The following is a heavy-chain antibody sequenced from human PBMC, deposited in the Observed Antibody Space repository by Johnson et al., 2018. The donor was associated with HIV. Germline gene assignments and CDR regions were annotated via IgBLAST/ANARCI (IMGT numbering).Heavy chain of an antibody. Sequence: EVHLVESGGGVVRPGGSLRLSCAASGFTFDDYGMSWVRQAPGKGLEWVSGINWNGGSTGYADSVKGRFTISRDNAKNSLYLQMNSLRAEDTALYYCARLKYYYDSSGYYYQNAFDIWGQGTMVTVSS. CDR1: GFTFDDYG. CDR2: INWNGGST. V-gene: IGHV3-20*04. J-gene: IGHJ3*02. D-gene: IGHD3-22*01. CDR3: ARLKYYYDSSGYYYQNAFDI.